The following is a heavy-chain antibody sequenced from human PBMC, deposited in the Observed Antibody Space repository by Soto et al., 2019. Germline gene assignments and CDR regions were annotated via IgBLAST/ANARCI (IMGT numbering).Heavy chain of an antibody. CDR1: GFTFSDYA. CDR2: INSDGSST. CDR3: ASARRSGLGYCSSTSCYSPSDMDV. Sequence: GGSLRLSCAASGFTFSDYAMSWVRQAPGKGLEWVSRINSDGSSTSYADSVKGRFTISRDNAKNTLYLQMNSLRAEDTAVYYCASARRSGLGYCSSTSCYSPSDMDVWGKGTTVTVSS. J-gene: IGHJ6*03. V-gene: IGHV3-74*01. D-gene: IGHD2-2*02.